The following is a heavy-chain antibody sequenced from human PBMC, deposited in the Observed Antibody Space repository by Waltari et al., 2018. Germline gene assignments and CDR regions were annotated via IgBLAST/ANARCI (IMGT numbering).Heavy chain of an antibody. CDR2: IRYDGSNK. J-gene: IGHJ4*02. Sequence: QVQLVESGGGVVQPGGSLRLSCAAYGFTFSSYGMHWVRKAPGTGLEWVAFIRYDGSNKYYADSVKGRFTISRDNSKNTLYLQMNSLRAEDTAVYYCSTRGIADFDYWGQGTLVTVSS. V-gene: IGHV3-30*02. D-gene: IGHD6-13*01. CDR1: GFTFSSYG. CDR3: STRGIADFDY.